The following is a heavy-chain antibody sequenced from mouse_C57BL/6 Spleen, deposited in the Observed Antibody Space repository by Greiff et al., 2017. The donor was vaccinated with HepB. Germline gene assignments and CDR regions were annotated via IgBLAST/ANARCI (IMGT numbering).Heavy chain of an antibody. Sequence: DVQLQESGPGLVKPSQSLSLTCSVTGYSITSGYYWNWIRQFPGNKLEWMGYISYDGSNNYNPSLKNRISITRDTSKNQFFLKLNSVTTEDTATYYCARDPITTADYWGQGTTLTVSS. V-gene: IGHV3-6*01. CDR1: GYSITSGYY. D-gene: IGHD1-2*01. CDR2: ISYDGSN. CDR3: ARDPITTADY. J-gene: IGHJ2*01.